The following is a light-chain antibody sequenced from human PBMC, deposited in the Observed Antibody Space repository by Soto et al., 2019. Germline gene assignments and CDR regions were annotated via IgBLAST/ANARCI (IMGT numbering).Light chain of an antibody. V-gene: IGLV1-51*01. CDR1: SSNIGKNY. CDR2: DNN. J-gene: IGLJ2*01. Sequence: QSVLTQPPSVSAAPGQKVTISRSGSSSNIGKNYVSWYQQLPGTAPKLLIHDNNKRPSGIPDRFSGSKSGTSATLGITGLQTGDEADYYCGTWDSSLSAGVVFGGGTKLTVL. CDR3: GTWDSSLSAGVV.